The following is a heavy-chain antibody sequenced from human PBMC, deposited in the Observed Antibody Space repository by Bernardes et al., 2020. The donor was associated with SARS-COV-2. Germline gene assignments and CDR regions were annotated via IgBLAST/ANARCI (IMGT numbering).Heavy chain of an antibody. J-gene: IGHJ3*01. Sequence: ASVKVSCKASGYTFTSRTIHWVRQAPGQRLEWMGWINTDNGNTKYSQRFQDRVTITSDTSATTAYMELNSLRSEDTAVYYCARDGYYHDSSGYYYLGFDVWGQGTMVTVST. CDR3: ARDGYYHDSSGYYYLGFDV. CDR2: INTDNGNT. D-gene: IGHD3-22*01. V-gene: IGHV1-3*04. CDR1: GYTFTSRT.